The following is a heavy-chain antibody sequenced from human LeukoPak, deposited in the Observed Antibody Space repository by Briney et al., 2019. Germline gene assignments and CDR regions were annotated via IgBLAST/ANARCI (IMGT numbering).Heavy chain of an antibody. Sequence: HPGGSLRLSCAASGFTFSSYAMSWVRQAPGKGLEWVSAISGSGGSTYYADSVKGRFTMSRDNSKNTLYLQMNSLRAEDTAVYYCAKDYIVVVAAGPYFDYWGQGTLVTVSS. J-gene: IGHJ4*02. CDR1: GFTFSSYA. CDR2: ISGSGGST. CDR3: AKDYIVVVAAGPYFDY. D-gene: IGHD2-15*01. V-gene: IGHV3-23*01.